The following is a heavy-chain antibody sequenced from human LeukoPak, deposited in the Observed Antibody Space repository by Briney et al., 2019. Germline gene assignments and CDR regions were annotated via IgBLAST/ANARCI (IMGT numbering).Heavy chain of an antibody. D-gene: IGHD3-3*01. V-gene: IGHV4-34*01. CDR3: VRLYNPGGTTFGYYYYMDV. CDR1: GGSFSGYY. CDR2: INHSGST. Sequence: SETLSLTCAVYGGSFSGYYWSWIRQPPGKGLEWIGEINHSGSTNYNPSLKSRVTISVDTSKNQFSLKLSSVTAADTAVYYCVRLYNPGGTTFGYYYYMDVWGKGTTVTISS. J-gene: IGHJ6*03.